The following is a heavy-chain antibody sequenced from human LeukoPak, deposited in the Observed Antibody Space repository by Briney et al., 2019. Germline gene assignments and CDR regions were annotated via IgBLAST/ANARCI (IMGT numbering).Heavy chain of an antibody. Sequence: GGSLRLSCAASGFTFSSYGMSWVRQAPGKGLEWVSAISGSGGSTYYADSVKGRFTISRDNSKNTVYLQMNSLRVEDTALYYCAKYAMRETFFGDSWGQGTLVTVSS. D-gene: IGHD3-3*01. V-gene: IGHV3-23*01. CDR2: ISGSGGST. J-gene: IGHJ4*02. CDR3: AKYAMRETFFGDS. CDR1: GFTFSSYG.